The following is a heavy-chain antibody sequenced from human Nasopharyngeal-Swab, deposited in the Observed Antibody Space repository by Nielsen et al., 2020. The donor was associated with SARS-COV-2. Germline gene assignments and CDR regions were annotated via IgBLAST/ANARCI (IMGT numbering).Heavy chain of an antibody. Sequence: ASVKVSCKAYGYTFTSYYMHWVRQAPGQGLEWMGWINPNSGGTNYAQKFQGRVTMTRDTSISTAYMELSRLRSDDTAVYYCARENYYDSSGLDYWGQGTLVTVSS. CDR2: INPNSGGT. V-gene: IGHV1-2*02. J-gene: IGHJ4*02. CDR3: ARENYYDSSGLDY. D-gene: IGHD3-22*01. CDR1: GYTFTSYY.